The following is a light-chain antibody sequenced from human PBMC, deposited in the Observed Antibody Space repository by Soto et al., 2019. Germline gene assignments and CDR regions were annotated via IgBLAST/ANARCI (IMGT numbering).Light chain of an antibody. Sequence: SLLTQPRSVSGSPGQSVTTSCTGTSSDVNDYNYVSWYQQHPGKAPKLIIYDVTKRPSGVPDRFSGSKSGNTASLTISGLQAEDEADYYCCSYAGSYSYVFGTGTKVTVL. CDR3: CSYAGSYSYV. V-gene: IGLV2-11*01. CDR2: DVT. CDR1: SSDVNDYNY. J-gene: IGLJ1*01.